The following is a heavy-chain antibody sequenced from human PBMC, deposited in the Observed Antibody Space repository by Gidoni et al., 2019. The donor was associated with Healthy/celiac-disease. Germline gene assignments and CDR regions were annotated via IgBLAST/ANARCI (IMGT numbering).Heavy chain of an antibody. D-gene: IGHD1-26*01. CDR3: ARDGGATQDY. Sequence: QVQLVESGGGVVQPGRSLRLSCAASGFTFSSYGMHWVRQAPGKGLAWVAVIWYDGSNKYYADSVKGRFTISRDNSKNTLYLQMNSLRAEDTAVYYCARDGGATQDYWGQGTLVTVSS. CDR2: IWYDGSNK. CDR1: GFTFSSYG. J-gene: IGHJ4*02. V-gene: IGHV3-33*01.